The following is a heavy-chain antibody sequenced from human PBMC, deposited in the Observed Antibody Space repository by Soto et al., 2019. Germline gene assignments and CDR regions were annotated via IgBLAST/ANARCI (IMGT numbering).Heavy chain of an antibody. CDR1: GFTFTSSA. CDR2: IVVGSGNT. D-gene: IGHD3-22*01. CDR3: AVLSTGSGYYSDY. Sequence: QMQLVQSGPEVKKPATSVKVSCKASGFTFTSSAMQWVRQARGQRLEWIGWIVVGSGNTNYPQKFQARVTITRDMSTSTAYMELSSLRSEDTAVYYGAVLSTGSGYYSDYWGKGTLVTVSS. J-gene: IGHJ4*02. V-gene: IGHV1-58*02.